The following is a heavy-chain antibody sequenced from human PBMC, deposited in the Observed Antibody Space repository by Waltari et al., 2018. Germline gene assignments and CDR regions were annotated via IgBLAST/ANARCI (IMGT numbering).Heavy chain of an antibody. Sequence: EVQLLESGGGLVQPGGSLRLSCVASGFAFGLYAMPWVRQAPGKGLDWVSAISASGGTTYYADSVKGRFTISRDNSKSTLYLQMSGLRAEDTAVYYCVKDLYNDISAFYYSWGQGTLVTVSS. CDR2: ISASGGTT. J-gene: IGHJ5*02. CDR1: GFAFGLYA. CDR3: VKDLYNDISAFYYS. D-gene: IGHD3-22*01. V-gene: IGHV3-23*01.